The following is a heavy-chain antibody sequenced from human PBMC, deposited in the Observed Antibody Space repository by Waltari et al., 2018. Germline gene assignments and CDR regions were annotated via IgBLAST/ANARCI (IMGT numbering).Heavy chain of an antibody. J-gene: IGHJ4*02. CDR3: ARHERGWQVVKNSHFDY. V-gene: IGHV4-39*01. CDR1: GASLISSSHY. CDR2: VYYTGIA. Sequence: HLQESGPKLVQPSATLSLICSVSGASLISSSHYWGWVRQPPGRGMEWIGNVYYTGIAFYNPSLRSRVNMSVDTSKNEFSLSLTSVTAADTSVYFCARHERGWQVVKNSHFDYWGQGILVSVSS. D-gene: IGHD6-19*01.